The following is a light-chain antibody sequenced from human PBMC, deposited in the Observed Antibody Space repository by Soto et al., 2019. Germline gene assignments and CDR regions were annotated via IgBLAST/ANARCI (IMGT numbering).Light chain of an antibody. V-gene: IGKV3-15*01. CDR1: QSVSTT. CDR2: GAS. Sequence: EIMMTQSPATLSLSPGERATLSCRASQSVSTTVAWYQKKPGQAHRLIIYGASSRVSGIPARFSGSGSGTEIYLTISSLTSEDVAIYYCHQYNHWPTLTFGGGTKVEIK. J-gene: IGKJ4*01. CDR3: HQYNHWPTLT.